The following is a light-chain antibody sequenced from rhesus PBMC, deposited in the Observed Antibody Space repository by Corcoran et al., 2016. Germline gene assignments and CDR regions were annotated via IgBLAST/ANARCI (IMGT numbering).Light chain of an antibody. CDR1: QDISSY. J-gene: IGKJ4*01. CDR2: YAN. V-gene: IGKV1-32*03. Sequence: DIQMSQSPSSLSASVGDRVTITCRASQDISSYLNWYQQKPGKAPKLLLYYANRLASGVPSMFSGSGSGTVYTLTFSSLQPEDFATYYCQQGYSAPLTFGGGTKVEIK. CDR3: QQGYSAPLT.